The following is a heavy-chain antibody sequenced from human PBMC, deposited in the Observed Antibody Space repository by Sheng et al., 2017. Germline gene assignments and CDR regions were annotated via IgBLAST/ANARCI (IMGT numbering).Heavy chain of an antibody. D-gene: IGHD6-19*01. CDR3: AKDVLRGIAVAGMSRAFDI. CDR2: ISWNSGSI. CDR1: GFTFDDYA. V-gene: IGHV3-9*03. J-gene: IGHJ3*02. Sequence: EVQLVESGGGLVQPGRSLRLSCAASGFTFDDYAMHWVRQAPGKGLEWVSGISWNSGSIGYADSVKGRFTISRDNAKNSLYLQMNSLRAEDMALYYCAKDVLRGIAVAGMSRAFDIWGQGTMVTVSS.